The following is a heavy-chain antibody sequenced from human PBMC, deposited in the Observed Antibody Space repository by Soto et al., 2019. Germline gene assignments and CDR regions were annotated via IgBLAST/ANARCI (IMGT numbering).Heavy chain of an antibody. Sequence: QVQLVEAGGDVVQPGRSLRLSCAPSGFTFSSYGMHWVRQAPGKGLEWVAVISYDGRDKFYADSVKGRFTISRDNSKNTLYLQMNSLRAEDTSVYYCATGGSTGYDTLFYAWGQGTLVTVSS. CDR3: ATGGSTGYDTLFYA. CDR1: GFTFSSYG. V-gene: IGHV3-30*03. D-gene: IGHD5-12*01. J-gene: IGHJ5*02. CDR2: ISYDGRDK.